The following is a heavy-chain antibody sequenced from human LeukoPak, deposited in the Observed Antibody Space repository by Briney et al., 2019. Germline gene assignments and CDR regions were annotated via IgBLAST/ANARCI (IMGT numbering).Heavy chain of an antibody. D-gene: IGHD1-26*01. Sequence: GGSLRLSCAASGFTFSSYWMSWVRQAPGKRLEWVASIKQDGSEKYYVDSVKGRFTISRDNAKNSLYLQMNSLRAEDTAVYYCARGGSYYYFDYCGQGTLVTVSS. V-gene: IGHV3-7*01. CDR1: GFTFSSYW. J-gene: IGHJ4*02. CDR3: ARGGSYYYFDY. CDR2: IKQDGSEK.